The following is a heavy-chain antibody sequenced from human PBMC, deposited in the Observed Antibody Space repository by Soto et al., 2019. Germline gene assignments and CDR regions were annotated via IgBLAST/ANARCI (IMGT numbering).Heavy chain of an antibody. J-gene: IGHJ4*02. D-gene: IGHD6-13*01. CDR1: GFTFTSSA. CDR2: IVVGSGNT. Sequence: SVKVSCKASGFTFTSSAVQWVRQARGQRLEWIGWIVVGSGNTNYAQKFQERVTITRDMSTSTAYMELSSLRSEDTAVYYCAATPYSRSWYDNFAYWGQGTMVSVSS. CDR3: AATPYSRSWYDNFAY. V-gene: IGHV1-58*01.